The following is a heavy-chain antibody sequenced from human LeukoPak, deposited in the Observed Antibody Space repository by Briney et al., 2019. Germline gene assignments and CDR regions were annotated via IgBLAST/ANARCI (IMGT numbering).Heavy chain of an antibody. CDR1: DGSFSGYY. CDR2: IHQSGNT. J-gene: IGHJ4*02. D-gene: IGHD1-26*01. V-gene: IGHV4-34*01. CDR3: ARAIEVGAMTPFDY. Sequence: SETLSLTCAVYDGSFSGYYWNWIRQPPGKGLEWIGEIHQSGNTNYNPSLKSRLTISVDTSKNQFSLRLNSVTAADTAVYYCARAIEVGAMTPFDYWGQGTLVTVSS.